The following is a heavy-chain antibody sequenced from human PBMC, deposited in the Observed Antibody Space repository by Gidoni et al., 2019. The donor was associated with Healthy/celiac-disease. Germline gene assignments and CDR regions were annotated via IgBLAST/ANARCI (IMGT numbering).Heavy chain of an antibody. CDR2: ISYDGSNK. V-gene: IGHV3-30-3*01. Sequence: QVQLVESGGGVVQTGRSLRLSCAASGFTFSSYAMHWVRQAPGKGLEWVAVISYDGSNKYYADSVKGRFNISRDKSKNTLYLQMNSLRAEDTAVYYCARGEEVATTSGGAVNFDYWGQGTLVTVSS. CDR3: ARGEEVATTSGGAVNFDY. J-gene: IGHJ4*02. D-gene: IGHD5-12*01. CDR1: GFTFSSYA.